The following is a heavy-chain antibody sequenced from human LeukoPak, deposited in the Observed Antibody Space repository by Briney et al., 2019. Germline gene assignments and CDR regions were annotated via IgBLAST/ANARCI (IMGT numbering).Heavy chain of an antibody. Sequence: PGGSLRLSCAASGFSFSTYNMNWVRQAPGKGLEWVSSISTSSSYISYADSVKGRFTISRDNAKNSLYLQMNSLRADDTAVYYCARAEGSGWYRLPWGQGTLVTVSS. D-gene: IGHD6-19*01. CDR3: ARAEGSGWYRLP. J-gene: IGHJ5*02. CDR2: ISTSSSYI. CDR1: GFSFSTYN. V-gene: IGHV3-21*01.